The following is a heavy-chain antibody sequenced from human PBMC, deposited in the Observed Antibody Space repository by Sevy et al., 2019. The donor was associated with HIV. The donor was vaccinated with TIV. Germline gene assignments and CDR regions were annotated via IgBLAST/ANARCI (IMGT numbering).Heavy chain of an antibody. CDR1: GFTFSDYY. CDR2: IKQDGSQK. Sequence: GGSLRLSCAASGFTFSDYYMGWVRQAPGKGLEWVANIKQDGSQKNYVDSVKGRLTIPGDNAKNSLYLQMNRLRVDDTAVYYCARELWPGDYWGQGTLVTVSS. CDR3: ARELWPGDY. J-gene: IGHJ4*02. V-gene: IGHV3-7*01. D-gene: IGHD2-21*01.